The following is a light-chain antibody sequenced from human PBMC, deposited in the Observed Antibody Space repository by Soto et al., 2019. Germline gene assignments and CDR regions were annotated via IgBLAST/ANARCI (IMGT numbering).Light chain of an antibody. CDR3: MQALQTPRT. CDR2: LGS. CDR1: QSLLHRKGKNY. Sequence: DIVMTQSPLSLPVTPGEPASISCRSSQSLLHRKGKNYLDWYLQKPGQSPQLLIYLGSNRASGVPDRFSGSGSGTDFTLKISRVEAEDVGVYYCMQALQTPRTFGQGTTVEIK. V-gene: IGKV2-28*01. J-gene: IGKJ1*01.